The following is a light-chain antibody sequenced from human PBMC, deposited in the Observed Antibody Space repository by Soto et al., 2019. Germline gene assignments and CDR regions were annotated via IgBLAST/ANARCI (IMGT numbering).Light chain of an antibody. CDR3: QQRSKWPPS. V-gene: IGKV3-11*01. CDR2: DAS. CDR1: QSISSY. Sequence: EIVLTQSPATLSLSPGERATLSCRASQSISSYLVWYQQKPGQAPRLLIYDASNRATGIPARFSGSGSQTDFTLTISSLEPEDFAVYYCQQRSKWPPSFGPGTKVDI. J-gene: IGKJ3*01.